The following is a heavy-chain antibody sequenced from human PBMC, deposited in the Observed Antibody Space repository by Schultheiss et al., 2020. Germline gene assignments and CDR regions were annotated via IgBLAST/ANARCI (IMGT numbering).Heavy chain of an antibody. Sequence: ASVKVSCKASGYTFTSYGISWVRQAPGQGLEWMGWISAYNGNTNYAQKLQGRVTMTTDTSTSTAYMELRSLRSDDTAVYYCARHEGPAAMRNYYYGMDVWGQGTTVTVSS. CDR1: GYTFTSYG. V-gene: IGHV1-18*01. CDR3: ARHEGPAAMRNYYYGMDV. D-gene: IGHD2-2*01. J-gene: IGHJ6*02. CDR2: ISAYNGNT.